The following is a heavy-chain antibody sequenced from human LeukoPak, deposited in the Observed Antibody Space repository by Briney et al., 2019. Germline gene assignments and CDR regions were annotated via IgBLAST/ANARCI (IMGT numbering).Heavy chain of an antibody. J-gene: IGHJ4*02. CDR1: GGSISIYY. Sequence: SESLSLTCTVSGGSISIYYWSWIRQPAGKGREWIGRTYTSGSTNYNPPLKSRVTISVDTSKKQFSLKLSSVTAADTAVYYCASRPIAEADYYFDYWGQGTLVTVSS. V-gene: IGHV4-4*07. CDR3: ASRPIAEADYYFDY. CDR2: TYTSGST. D-gene: IGHD6-13*01.